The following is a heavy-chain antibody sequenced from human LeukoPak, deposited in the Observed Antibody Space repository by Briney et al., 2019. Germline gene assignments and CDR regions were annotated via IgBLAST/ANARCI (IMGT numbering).Heavy chain of an antibody. V-gene: IGHV5-51*01. Sequence: GESLKISCKGSGYSFTSYWIGWVRQMPGKGLEWMGIIYPGDSDTRYSPSFQGQVTISADKSITTAYLQWSSLKASDTAVYYCARRAYCGGDCTRAYYSYFAMDVWGQGTTVTVSS. J-gene: IGHJ6*02. CDR2: IYPGDSDT. CDR1: GYSFTSYW. CDR3: ARRAYCGGDCTRAYYSYFAMDV. D-gene: IGHD2-21*02.